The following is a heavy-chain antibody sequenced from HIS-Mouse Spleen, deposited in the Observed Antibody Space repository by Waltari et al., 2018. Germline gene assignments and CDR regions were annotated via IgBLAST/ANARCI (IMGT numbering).Heavy chain of an antibody. J-gene: IGHJ2*01. V-gene: IGHV4-39*07. CDR1: GGSISSSRYY. CDR2: IDYSGSN. D-gene: IGHD6-13*01. CDR3: AREIPYSSSWYDWYFDL. Sequence: QLQLQESGPGLVKPSETLSLTCTVSGGSISSSRYYWGWIRQPPGKGLEWIGSIDYSGSNSDNPSLKSRVTISVDTSKNQFSLKLSSVTAADTAVYYCAREIPYSSSWYDWYFDLWGRGTLVTVSS.